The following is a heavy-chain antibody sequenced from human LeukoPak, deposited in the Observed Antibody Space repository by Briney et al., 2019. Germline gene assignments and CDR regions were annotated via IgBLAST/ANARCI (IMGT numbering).Heavy chain of an antibody. V-gene: IGHV3-9*01. CDR2: ISWNSGSI. J-gene: IGHJ5*02. CDR3: AKDVGIAVAGGWFDP. D-gene: IGHD6-19*01. CDR1: GFTFDDYA. Sequence: PGGSLRLSCAASGFTFDDYAMHWVRQAPGQGLEWVSGISWNSGSIGYADSVKGRFTISRDNAKNSLYLQMNSLRAEDTALYYCAKDVGIAVAGGWFDPWGQGTLVTVSS.